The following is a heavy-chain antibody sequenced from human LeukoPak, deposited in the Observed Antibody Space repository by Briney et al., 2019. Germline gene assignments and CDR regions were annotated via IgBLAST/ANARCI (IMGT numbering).Heavy chain of an antibody. D-gene: IGHD3-16*02. V-gene: IGHV4-59*08. J-gene: IGHJ4*02. CDR3: ASARYVWGSYRFDY. Sequence: SETLSLTCTVSGGSISSYYWSWIRQPPGKGPEWIGYIYYSGSTNYNPSLKSRVTISVDTSKNQFSLKLSSVTAADTAVYYCASARYVWGSYRFDYWGQGTLVTVSS. CDR1: GGSISSYY. CDR2: IYYSGST.